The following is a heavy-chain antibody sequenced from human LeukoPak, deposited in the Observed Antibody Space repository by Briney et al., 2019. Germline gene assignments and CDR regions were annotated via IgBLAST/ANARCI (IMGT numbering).Heavy chain of an antibody. J-gene: IGHJ4*02. V-gene: IGHV3-23*01. D-gene: IGHD3-9*01. CDR2: ISGSGGST. CDR3: AKDLRGGGATYYDILGEWDY. CDR1: GFTFSSNV. Sequence: GGSLRLSCAASGFTFSSNVMSWVRQAPGKGLEWVSAISGSGGSTYYADSVKGRFTISRDNSKNTLYLQVNSLRAEDTAVYYCAKDLRGGGATYYDILGEWDYWGQGTLVTVSS.